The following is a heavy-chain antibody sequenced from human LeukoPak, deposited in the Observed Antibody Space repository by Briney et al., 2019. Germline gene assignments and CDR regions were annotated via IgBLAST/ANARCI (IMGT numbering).Heavy chain of an antibody. J-gene: IGHJ3*02. V-gene: IGHV4-39*01. CDR2: IFYSGST. CDR1: SGSISTSNYY. D-gene: IGHD3-22*01. Sequence: PSETLSLTCTVSSGSISTSNYYWGWVRQPPGKALEWIGNIFYSGSTYYSPSLKSRVTISVDTSKNQFSLKLSSVTAADTAVYYCARHDSSGPYNAFDIWGQGTMVTVSS. CDR3: ARHDSSGPYNAFDI.